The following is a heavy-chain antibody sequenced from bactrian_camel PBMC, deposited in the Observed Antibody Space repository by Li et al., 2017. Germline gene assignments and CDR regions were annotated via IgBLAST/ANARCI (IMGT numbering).Heavy chain of an antibody. CDR3: ATFGGGSLDQFGY. V-gene: IGHV3S53*01. D-gene: IGHD2*01. CDR1: GSSYSTYC. J-gene: IGHJ6*01. Sequence: VQLVESGGGSVQAGGSLRLSCAASGSSYSTYCMGWYRQGPGKERERVAILDSAGNTFYADSVKGRFTISRDNAKNTVYLQMNSLKSEDTALYYCATFGGGSLDQFGYWGQGTQVTVS. CDR2: LDSAGNT.